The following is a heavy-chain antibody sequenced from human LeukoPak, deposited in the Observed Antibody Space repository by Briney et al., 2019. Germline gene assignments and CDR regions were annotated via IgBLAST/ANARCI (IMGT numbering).Heavy chain of an antibody. CDR2: IYSGGST. Sequence: PGGSLRLSCAASGFTVSSNYMSWVRQAPGKGLEWVSVIYSGGSTYYADSEKGRFTISRDNSKNTLYLQMNSLRAEDTAVYYCATGPGSYLNYGMDVWGQGTTVTVSS. CDR3: ATGPGSYLNYGMDV. V-gene: IGHV3-53*01. D-gene: IGHD1-26*01. J-gene: IGHJ6*02. CDR1: GFTVSSNY.